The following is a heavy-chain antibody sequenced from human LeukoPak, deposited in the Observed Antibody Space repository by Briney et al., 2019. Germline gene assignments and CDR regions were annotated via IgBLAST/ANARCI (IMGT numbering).Heavy chain of an antibody. Sequence: SETLSLTCAVYGGSFSGYYWSWIRQPPGKGLEWIGEGNHSGSTNYNPSLKSRVTISVDTSKNQFSLKLNSVTAADTAVYYCARLMVRGVDYYYYYMDVWGKGTTVTISS. J-gene: IGHJ6*03. CDR3: ARLMVRGVDYYYYYMDV. V-gene: IGHV4-34*01. D-gene: IGHD3-10*01. CDR1: GGSFSGYY. CDR2: GNHSGST.